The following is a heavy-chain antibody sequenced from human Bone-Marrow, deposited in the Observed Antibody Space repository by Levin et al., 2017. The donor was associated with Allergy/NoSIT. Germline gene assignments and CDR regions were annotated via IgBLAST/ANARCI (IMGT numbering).Heavy chain of an antibody. Sequence: GGSLRLSCAASGFTFSSYAMHWVRQAPGKGLEWVAVISYDGSNKYYADSVKGRFTISRDNSKNTLYLQMNSPRAEDTAVYYCARGGRGIQLWPSFDYWGQGTLVTVSS. CDR1: GFTFSSYA. V-gene: IGHV3-30*04. D-gene: IGHD5-18*01. CDR3: ARGGRGIQLWPSFDY. CDR2: ISYDGSNK. J-gene: IGHJ4*02.